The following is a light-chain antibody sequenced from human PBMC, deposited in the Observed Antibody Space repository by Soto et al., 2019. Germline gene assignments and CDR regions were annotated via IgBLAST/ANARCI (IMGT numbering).Light chain of an antibody. CDR2: GNS. CDR3: QSYDSSLSGWV. V-gene: IGLV1-40*01. Sequence: QSVLTQPPSVSGAPGQRVPISCTGSSSKNGAGYDVHWYQQLPGTAPKLLIYGNSNRPSGVPDRFSGSKSGTSASLAIAGLQAEDEADYYCQSYDSSLSGWVFGTGTKVTVL. CDR1: SSKNGAGYD. J-gene: IGLJ1*01.